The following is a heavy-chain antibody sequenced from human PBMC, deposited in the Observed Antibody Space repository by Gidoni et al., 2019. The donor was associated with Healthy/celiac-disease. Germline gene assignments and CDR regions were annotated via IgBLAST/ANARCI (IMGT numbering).Heavy chain of an antibody. CDR2: IDHSGST. CDR1: GYSISSGYY. D-gene: IGHD1-26*01. Sequence: QVQLQESGPGLVKPSETLSLTCAVSGYSISSGYYWGWIRQPPGKGLEWIGSIDHSGSTYYNPSLKSRVTISVDTSKNQFSLKLSSVTAADTAVYYCARSVYSGSYSDAFDIWGQGTMVTVSS. V-gene: IGHV4-38-2*01. J-gene: IGHJ3*02. CDR3: ARSVYSGSYSDAFDI.